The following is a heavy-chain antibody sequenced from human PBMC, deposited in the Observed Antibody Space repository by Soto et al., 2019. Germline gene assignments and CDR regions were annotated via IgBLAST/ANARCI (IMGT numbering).Heavy chain of an antibody. Sequence: QVQLVQSGAEVKKPGSSAKVFCKASGGTFSNYTISWVRQAPGQGLEWLGGIIPVFGTTDYEQKFQGRVTIPADGSTSRASMKRSSLRSADTAVYYCARSSPYIVVRKPTGNQDYYGMDVWGQGTTVTVYS. V-gene: IGHV1-69*01. CDR1: GGTFSNYT. J-gene: IGHJ6*02. D-gene: IGHD2-2*01. CDR3: ARSSPYIVVRKPTGNQDYYGMDV. CDR2: IIPVFGTT.